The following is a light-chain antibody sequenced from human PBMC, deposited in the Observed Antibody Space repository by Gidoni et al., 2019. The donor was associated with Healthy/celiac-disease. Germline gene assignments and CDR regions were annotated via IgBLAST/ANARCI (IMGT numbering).Light chain of an antibody. V-gene: IGKV3-20*01. J-gene: IGKJ4*01. CDR3: QQYGSSPLT. Sequence: EIVLTPSPGTLSLSPGERATLSGRASQSVSSSYLAWYQQKPGQAPRLLIYGASSRATGIPDRFSGSGSGTDFTLTISRLEPEDFAVYYCQQYGSSPLTFGGXTKVEIK. CDR2: GAS. CDR1: QSVSSSY.